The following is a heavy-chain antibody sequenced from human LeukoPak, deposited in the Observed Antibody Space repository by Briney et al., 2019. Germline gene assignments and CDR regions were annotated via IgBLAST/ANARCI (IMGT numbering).Heavy chain of an antibody. J-gene: IGHJ5*02. CDR2: ISNSGGST. Sequence: GESLRLACAASGFTFDTFAMTWVRQAPGKGLEWVSSISNSGGSTYYADSVKGRFTISRDNSKNTLYLQMNSLRAEDTAVFYCVKGGSSGYRWFDPWGQGTLVTVSS. CDR1: GFTFDTFA. D-gene: IGHD3-22*01. V-gene: IGHV3-23*01. CDR3: VKGGSSGYRWFDP.